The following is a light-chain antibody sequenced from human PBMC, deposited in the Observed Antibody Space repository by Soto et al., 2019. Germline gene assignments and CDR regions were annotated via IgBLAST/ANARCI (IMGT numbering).Light chain of an antibody. CDR1: QSVSSY. V-gene: IGKV3-11*01. J-gene: IGKJ1*01. Sequence: EIVLTQSPATLSLSPGERATLSCRASQSVSSYLAWYQQKPGQAPRLLIYDASNRATGIPARFSGSGSGTDFTLTIGTLEPEDLAVYYCQQRSSWPRTFGQGTKVEIK. CDR3: QQRSSWPRT. CDR2: DAS.